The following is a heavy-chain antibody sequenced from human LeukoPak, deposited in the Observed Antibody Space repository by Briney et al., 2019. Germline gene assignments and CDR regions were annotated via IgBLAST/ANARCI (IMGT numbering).Heavy chain of an antibody. CDR2: IRYGGTKK. D-gene: IGHD3-16*01. V-gene: IGHV3-30*02. Sequence: GGSLRLSCVASGFTFSVYGMHWVRQAPGKGLEWVAFIRYGGTKKYYAVSVTGQFTISRDDSKKTVYRQMYSVRPEDAAVYYCAKASGRSAYGLDYWGQGTLVTVSS. CDR1: GFTFSVYG. J-gene: IGHJ4*02. CDR3: AKASGRSAYGLDY.